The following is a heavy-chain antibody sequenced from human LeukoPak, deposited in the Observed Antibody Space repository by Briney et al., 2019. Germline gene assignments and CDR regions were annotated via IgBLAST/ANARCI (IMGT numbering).Heavy chain of an antibody. Sequence: GGSLRLSCAASGFTFSRHWMYWVRQAPGKGLEWVSGISWNSGSIGYADSVKGRFTISRDNAKNSLYLQMNSLRAEDTALYYCAKVRSVAGTGGAFDIWGQGTMVTVSS. V-gene: IGHV3-9*01. J-gene: IGHJ3*02. CDR1: GFTFSRHW. CDR3: AKVRSVAGTGGAFDI. CDR2: ISWNSGSI. D-gene: IGHD6-19*01.